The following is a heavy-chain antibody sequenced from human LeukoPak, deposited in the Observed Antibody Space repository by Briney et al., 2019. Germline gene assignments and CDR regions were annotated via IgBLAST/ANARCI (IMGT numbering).Heavy chain of an antibody. V-gene: IGHV3-23*01. CDR3: AKNIITMIVVA. CDR1: GFTFSSYA. D-gene: IGHD3-22*01. J-gene: IGHJ4*02. Sequence: GGSLRLSCAASGFTFSSYAMSWVRQAPGKGLEWVSSITGSGSDTYYADTVKGRFTISRDNSKNTLYLQMNSLRAEDTAVYYCAKNIITMIVVAWGQGTLVSVSS. CDR2: ITGSGSDT.